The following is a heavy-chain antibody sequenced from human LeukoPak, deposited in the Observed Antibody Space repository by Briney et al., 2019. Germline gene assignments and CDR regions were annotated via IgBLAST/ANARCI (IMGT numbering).Heavy chain of an antibody. CDR3: AKDLAFWSGYYIRYFQH. D-gene: IGHD3-3*01. Sequence: GGSLRLSCAASGFPFSTYAMSWVRQAPGKGLEWVSAISGSGGSTYYADSVKGRFTISRDNSKNTLYLQMNSLRAEDTAVYYCAKDLAFWSGYYIRYFQHWGQGTLVTVSS. J-gene: IGHJ1*01. V-gene: IGHV3-23*01. CDR2: ISGSGGST. CDR1: GFPFSTYA.